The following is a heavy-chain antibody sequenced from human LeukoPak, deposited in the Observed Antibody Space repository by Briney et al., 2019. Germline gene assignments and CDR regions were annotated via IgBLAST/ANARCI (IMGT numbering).Heavy chain of an antibody. D-gene: IGHD1-14*01. CDR1: GFSFSTYY. Sequence: GGSLRLSCAASGFSFSTYYVNWVRQAPGKGLEWVSCISSSSTYIFYADSVRGQFAISRDNAKNSLYLQMNSLRADDTAVYYCVRENHGSFDYWGQGSLVTVSS. V-gene: IGHV3-21*01. CDR3: VRENHGSFDY. J-gene: IGHJ4*02. CDR2: ISSSSTYI.